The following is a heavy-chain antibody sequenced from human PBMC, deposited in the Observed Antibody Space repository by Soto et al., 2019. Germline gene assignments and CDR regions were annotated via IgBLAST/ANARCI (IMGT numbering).Heavy chain of an antibody. CDR3: AKERSYASGWLDS. CDR2: IYHSGST. Sequence: QVQLQESGPGLVKPSGTLSLTCAVSGGSISSGTWWNWVRQPPGKGLEWIGEIYHSGSTNYNPSLKSRDTISVDKSENQFSLKLNSVTAADTAVYYCAKERSYASGWLDSWGQGTLVTVSS. J-gene: IGHJ5*01. CDR1: GGSISSGTW. D-gene: IGHD2-2*01. V-gene: IGHV4-4*02.